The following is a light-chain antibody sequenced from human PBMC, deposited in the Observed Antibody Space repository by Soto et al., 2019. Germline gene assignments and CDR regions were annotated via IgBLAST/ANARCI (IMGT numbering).Light chain of an antibody. CDR2: DAS. Sequence: DIQMTQSPASLSASLGDRVTITCRASQSISSFLDWYQHKPGRSPRLLIYDASRLHSGVPTRFSGSGSGTDFTLTISSLQPEDFAIYYCQQSYSSPHTFGEGTKVEIK. V-gene: IGKV1-39*01. J-gene: IGKJ4*01. CDR1: QSISSF. CDR3: QQSYSSPHT.